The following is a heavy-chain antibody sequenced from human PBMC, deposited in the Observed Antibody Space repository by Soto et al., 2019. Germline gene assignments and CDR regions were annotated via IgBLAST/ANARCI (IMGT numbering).Heavy chain of an antibody. CDR3: ARGHFGVIVSVFYFSYTDV. J-gene: IGHJ6*03. V-gene: IGHV4-61*01. Sequence: QVQLQESGPGLLKPSGTLSLTCTVSGDSIATGVSIATYYWSWIRQPPGKRLEWIGYIHKSGSTHSIPSHRGRGTMSVDRSKKQFSLRMTSVTAADTDVYYCARGHFGVIVSVFYFSYTDVWGKRTTVTSSS. D-gene: IGHD3-3*01. CDR1: GDSIATGVSIATYY. CDR2: IHKSGST.